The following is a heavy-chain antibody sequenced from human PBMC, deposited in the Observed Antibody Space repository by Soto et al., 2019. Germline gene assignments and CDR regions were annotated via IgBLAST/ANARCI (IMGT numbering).Heavy chain of an antibody. CDR1: GGSFSNYA. V-gene: IGHV1-69*12. CDR3: ARGPDYEGYFDY. J-gene: IGHJ4*02. Sequence: QVRLVQSGAEVKKPGSSVKVSCKASGGSFSNYALSWVRQAPGQGLEWMGVIILPFGTPNYAQKFQGTVTITADESTTTVYMEVSGLRSEDTAVYYCARGPDYEGYFDYWGRGTLVTVSS. D-gene: IGHD3-22*01. CDR2: IILPFGTP.